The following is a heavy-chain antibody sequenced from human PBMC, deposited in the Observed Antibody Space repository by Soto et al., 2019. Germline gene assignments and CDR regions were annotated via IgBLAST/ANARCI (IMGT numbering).Heavy chain of an antibody. J-gene: IGHJ6*02. Sequence: ASVKVSCKASGGGNLRDYRTTWVRRAPGQGLEWMGGIIPKLGSANYAQNFQGRVTVTADESTNTVYMELRSLRSEDTAVYYCARVRWSGYSRGYGMDVWGQGTTVTVSS. CDR3: ARVRWSGYSRGYGMDV. D-gene: IGHD3-3*01. CDR1: GGGNLRDYR. V-gene: IGHV1-69*13. CDR2: IIPKLGSA.